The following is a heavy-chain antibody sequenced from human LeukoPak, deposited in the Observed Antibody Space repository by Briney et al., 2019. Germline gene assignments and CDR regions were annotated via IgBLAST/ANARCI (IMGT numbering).Heavy chain of an antibody. J-gene: IGHJ6*04. CDR1: GFTFSSYE. CDR3: AELGITMIGGV. V-gene: IGHV3-48*03. D-gene: IGHD3-10*02. CDR2: ISSSGSTI. Sequence: GGSLRLSCAASGFTFSSYEMNWVRQAPGTGLEWVSYISSSGSTIYYADSVKGRFAISRDNAKNSLYLQMNSLRAEDTAVYYCAELGITMIGGVWGKGTTVTISS.